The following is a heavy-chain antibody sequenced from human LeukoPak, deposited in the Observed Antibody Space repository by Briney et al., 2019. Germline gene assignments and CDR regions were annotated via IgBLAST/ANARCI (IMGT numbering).Heavy chain of an antibody. Sequence: SETLSLTCSVSGDSVTSTYWSWIRQPPGKGLEWIAYGHHSESSNYNPSFRSRVIIPVDTSRNQFSLRLSSVTAADTAIYYCARESAGSLHDSTAAFHYWGQGILVIVSS. D-gene: IGHD2-8*02. CDR2: GHHSESS. J-gene: IGHJ4*02. CDR1: GDSVTSTY. V-gene: IGHV4-59*02. CDR3: ARESAGSLHDSTAAFHY.